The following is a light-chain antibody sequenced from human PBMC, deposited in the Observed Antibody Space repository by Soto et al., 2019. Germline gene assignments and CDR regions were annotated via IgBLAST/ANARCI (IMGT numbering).Light chain of an antibody. Sequence: QTVVTQEPSFSVSPGGTVTITCGLSSASVSSNYYPSWYQQTPGQAPRTLIYRTNTRSSGVPDRFSGSILGNKAALTITGAQADDESDYYCVLYMSTGFSAFGGGTKLTVL. J-gene: IGLJ2*01. CDR1: SASVSSNYY. CDR3: VLYMSTGFSA. CDR2: RTN. V-gene: IGLV8-61*01.